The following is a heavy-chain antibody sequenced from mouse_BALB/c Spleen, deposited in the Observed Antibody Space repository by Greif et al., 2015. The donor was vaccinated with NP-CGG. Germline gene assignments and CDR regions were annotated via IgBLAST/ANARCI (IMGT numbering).Heavy chain of an antibody. V-gene: IGHV5-9-3*01. CDR1: GFTFSSYA. Sequence: EVQLVESGGGLVKPGGSLKLSCAASGFTFSSYAMSWVRQTPEKRLEWVVTISSGGSYTYYPDSVKGRFTISRDNAKNTLYLQMSSLRSEDTAMYYCARRWDSWFAYWGQGTLVTVSA. CDR2: ISSGGSYT. CDR3: ARRWDSWFAY. D-gene: IGHD4-1*01. J-gene: IGHJ3*01.